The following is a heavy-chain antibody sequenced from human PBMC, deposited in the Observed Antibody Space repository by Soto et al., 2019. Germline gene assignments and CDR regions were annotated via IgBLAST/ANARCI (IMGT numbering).Heavy chain of an antibody. CDR1: GFTFSSYT. J-gene: IGHJ4*02. V-gene: IGHV3-21*01. CDR2: ISSSSSYI. Sequence: GGSLRLSCAASGFTFSSYTMNWVRQPPGKGLEWVSSISSSSSYIYYADSVKGRFTISRDNAKNSLYLQMNSLRAEDTAVYYCARYYDILTGSSQTKDPLDYWGQGTLVTVSS. CDR3: ARYYDILTGSSQTKDPLDY. D-gene: IGHD3-9*01.